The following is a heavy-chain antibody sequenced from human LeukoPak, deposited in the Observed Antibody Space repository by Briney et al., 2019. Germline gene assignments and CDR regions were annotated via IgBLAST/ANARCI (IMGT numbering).Heavy chain of an antibody. V-gene: IGHV3-66*01. CDR1: GITVSSNY. CDR3: ARVLRGYDSSAYYYHYFDY. J-gene: IGHJ4*02. Sequence: GGSLRLSCAASGITVSSNYMSWVRQAPGKGLEWVSFMDHAGSTNYADSVKGRFTISRDNSKSTLYLQMNSLRAEDTAVYYCARVLRGYDSSAYYYHYFDYWGQGTLVTVSS. CDR2: MDHAGST. D-gene: IGHD3-22*01.